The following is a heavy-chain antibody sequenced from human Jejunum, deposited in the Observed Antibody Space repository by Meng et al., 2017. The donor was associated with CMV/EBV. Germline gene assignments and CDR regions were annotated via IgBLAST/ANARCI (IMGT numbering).Heavy chain of an antibody. CDR3: ARGYSSFDY. CDR1: VDSVTPGGPF. Sequence: LPCPVAVDSVTPGGPFWSWIQQSPGKGLEWIGYISYSATTQYNPSFESRVSILLDTSNSQFSLKLTSVTVADTAVYFCARGYSSFDYWGQGTLVTVSS. D-gene: IGHD5-18*01. CDR2: ISYSATT. V-gene: IGHV4-61*08. J-gene: IGHJ4*02.